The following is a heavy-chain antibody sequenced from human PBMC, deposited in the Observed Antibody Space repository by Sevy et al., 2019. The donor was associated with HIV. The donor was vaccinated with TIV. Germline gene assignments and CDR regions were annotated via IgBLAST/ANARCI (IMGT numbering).Heavy chain of an antibody. J-gene: IGHJ4*02. CDR2: IWYDGSNK. Sequence: GGSLRLSCAASGFTFSHYGMHWVRQAPGKGLEWVAVIWYDGSNKYYGDSVKGRFTISRDNSKNTLYLQMNSLRAEDTAVYYCTRDAGYSIAWSPSDYWGQGTLVTVSS. CDR3: TRDAGYSIAWSPSDY. CDR1: GFTFSHYG. V-gene: IGHV3-33*01. D-gene: IGHD6-19*01.